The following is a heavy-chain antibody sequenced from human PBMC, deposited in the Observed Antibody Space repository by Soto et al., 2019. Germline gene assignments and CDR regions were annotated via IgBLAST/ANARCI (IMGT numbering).Heavy chain of an antibody. V-gene: IGHV1-69*12. J-gene: IGHJ5*02. CDR3: ARQERLAVGTAMVTDWFDP. CDR1: GGTFSSYA. Sequence: QVQLVQSGAEVKKPGSSVKVSYKASGGTFSSYAISWVRQAPGQGLEWMGGIIPIFGTANYAQKFQGRVTITADESTSTAYMELSSLRSEDTAVYYCARQERLAVGTAMVTDWFDPWGQGTLVTVSS. D-gene: IGHD5-18*01. CDR2: IIPIFGTA.